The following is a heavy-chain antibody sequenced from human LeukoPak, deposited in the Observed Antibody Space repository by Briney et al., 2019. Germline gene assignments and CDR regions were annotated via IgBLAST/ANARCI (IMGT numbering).Heavy chain of an antibody. Sequence: GASVRLSCKASGYTFRNYGITWVRQAPGQGLEWMGWISAYNGDTHYAQNLQGRVTMTTDTSTSTAYMELRSLRSDDTAVYYCARDPTNTSGYDAYFDYWGKGTLVTVSS. V-gene: IGHV1-18*01. J-gene: IGHJ4*02. CDR2: ISAYNGDT. CDR1: GYTFRNYG. CDR3: ARDPTNTSGYDAYFDY. D-gene: IGHD5-12*01.